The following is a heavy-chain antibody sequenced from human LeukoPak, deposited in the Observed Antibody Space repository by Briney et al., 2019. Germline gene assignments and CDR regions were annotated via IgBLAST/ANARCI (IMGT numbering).Heavy chain of an antibody. V-gene: IGHV1-2*02. CDR2: INPNSGGT. J-gene: IGHJ4*02. CDR3: AREGTYSSGWYCDY. CDR1: GYTFTCYY. Sequence: SVKVSCKASGYTFTCYYMHWVRQAPGQGLEWMGWINPNSGGTNYAQKFQGRVTMTRDTSISTAYMELSRLRSDDTAVYYCAREGTYSSGWYCDYWGQGTLVTVSS. D-gene: IGHD6-19*01.